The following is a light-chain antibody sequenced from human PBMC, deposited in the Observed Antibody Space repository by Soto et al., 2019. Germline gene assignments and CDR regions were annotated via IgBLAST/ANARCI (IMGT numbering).Light chain of an antibody. CDR3: QQYHNWPPIT. V-gene: IGKV3-20*01. Sequence: EIVLTQSPGTLSLSPGERATLSCRASQSVSSNFLAWYQQKPGQAPRLLIYGASSRATGIPDRFTGSGSGTDFTLTISNVQSEDSAVYYCQQYHNWPPITFGQGTRLEIK. CDR2: GAS. J-gene: IGKJ5*01. CDR1: QSVSSNF.